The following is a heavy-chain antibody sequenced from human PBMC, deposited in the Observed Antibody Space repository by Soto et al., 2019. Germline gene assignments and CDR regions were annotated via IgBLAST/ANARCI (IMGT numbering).Heavy chain of an antibody. J-gene: IGHJ6*03. CDR3: AKSLVFVDHAYMDV. CDR2: SIPIQGRA. V-gene: IGHV1-69*02. CDR1: GGSFISYI. D-gene: IGHD2-21*01. Sequence: QVPLVQSGAEVRKPGSSVKVSCEASGGSFISYIFTWVRQAPGQGLEWMGRSIPIQGRADYALEFQDRVTITADRSTQTVYMELRSLRPEDTALYYCAKSLVFVDHAYMDVWGKGTTVTVSS.